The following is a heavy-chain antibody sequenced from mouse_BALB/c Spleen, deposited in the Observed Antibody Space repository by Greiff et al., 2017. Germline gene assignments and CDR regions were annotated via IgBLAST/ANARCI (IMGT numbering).Heavy chain of an antibody. CDR3: ARGSSLYAMDY. CDR2: ISSGGSYT. V-gene: IGHV5-9-4*01. J-gene: IGHJ4*01. Sequence: DVMLVESGGGLVKPGGSLKLSCAASGFTFSSYAMSWVRQSPEKRLEWVAEISSGGSYTYYPDTVTGRFTISRDNAKNTLYLEMSSLRSEDTAMYYCARGSSLYAMDYWGQGTSVTVSS. D-gene: IGHD1-1*01. CDR1: GFTFSSYA.